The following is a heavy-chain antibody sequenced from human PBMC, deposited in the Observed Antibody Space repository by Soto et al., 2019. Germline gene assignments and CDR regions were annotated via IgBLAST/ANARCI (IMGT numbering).Heavy chain of an antibody. Sequence: SETLSLTCTVSGGSISSYYWSWIRQPPGKGLEWIGYIYYSGSTNYNPSLKSRVTISVDTSKNQFSLKMSSVTAADTAVYYCARGSKHSSGNWFDPWGQGTLVTVSS. V-gene: IGHV4-59*08. CDR3: ARGSKHSSGNWFDP. CDR1: GGSISSYY. J-gene: IGHJ5*02. CDR2: IYYSGST. D-gene: IGHD6-25*01.